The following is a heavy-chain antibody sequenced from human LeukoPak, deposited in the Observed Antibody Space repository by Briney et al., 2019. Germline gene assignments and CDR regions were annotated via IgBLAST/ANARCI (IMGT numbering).Heavy chain of an antibody. D-gene: IGHD3-9*01. J-gene: IGHJ6*03. CDR1: GFTFSSYS. V-gene: IGHV3-21*01. Sequence: PGGSLRLSCAASGFTFSSYSMNWVRQAPGKGLEWVSSISSSSSYIYYADSVKGRFTIPRDNAKNSLYLQMNSLRAEDTAVYYCARWLMTGTYYYYYYMDVWGKGTTVTVSS. CDR2: ISSSSSYI. CDR3: ARWLMTGTYYYYYYMDV.